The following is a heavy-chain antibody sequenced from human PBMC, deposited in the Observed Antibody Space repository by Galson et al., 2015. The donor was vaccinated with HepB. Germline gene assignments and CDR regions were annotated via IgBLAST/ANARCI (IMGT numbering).Heavy chain of an antibody. CDR1: GYTFTSYG. CDR2: ISAYNGNT. D-gene: IGHD3-3*01. Sequence: SVKVSCKASGYTFTSYGISWVRQAPGRGLEWMGWISAYNGNTNYAQKLQGRVTMTTDTSTSTAYMELRSLRSDDTAVYYCAREAFHDFWSGYYTDYYYYGMDVWGQGTTVTVSS. CDR3: AREAFHDFWSGYYTDYYYYGMDV. V-gene: IGHV1-18*04. J-gene: IGHJ6*02.